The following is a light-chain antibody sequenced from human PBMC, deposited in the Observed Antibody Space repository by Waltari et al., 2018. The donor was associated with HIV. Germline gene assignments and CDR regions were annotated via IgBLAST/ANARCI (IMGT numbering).Light chain of an antibody. CDR2: GNS. CDR3: STWDYSLAAYV. Sequence: QSALTQEDSVSGTVGQKVTLSCTGNNRNVGNYVVGWYQQVSHGSPRSVMFGNSLPSGIPDRFSGSKSGTTASLTISGLQPEDEADYYCSTWDYSLAAYVFGTGTKVTVL. J-gene: IGLJ1*01. CDR1: NRNVGNYV. V-gene: IGLV1-44*01.